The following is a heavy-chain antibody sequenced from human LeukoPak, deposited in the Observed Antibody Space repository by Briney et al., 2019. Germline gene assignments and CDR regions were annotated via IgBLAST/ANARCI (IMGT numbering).Heavy chain of an antibody. Sequence: KASETLSLTCTVSGYSISSGYYWRWIRQPPGKGLEWIGSIYHSGSTYYNPSLKSRVTISVDTSKNQFSLKLSSVTAADTAVYYCARAPPVAAAPFDAFDIWGQGTMVTVSS. D-gene: IGHD6-19*01. V-gene: IGHV4-38-2*02. CDR2: IYHSGST. CDR3: ARAPPVAAAPFDAFDI. CDR1: GYSISSGYY. J-gene: IGHJ3*02.